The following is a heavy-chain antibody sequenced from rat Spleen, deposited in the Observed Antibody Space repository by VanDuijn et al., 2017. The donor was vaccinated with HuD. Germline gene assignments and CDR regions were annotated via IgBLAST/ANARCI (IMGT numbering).Heavy chain of an antibody. CDR2: IWNHGGT. CDR1: GFSLTSYT. V-gene: IGHV2-15*01. D-gene: IGHD1-12*03. Sequence: QVQLKESGPGLVQPSQTLSLTCTVSGFSLTSYTVSWVRQPPGKGLEWIGVIWNHGGTDYNSAIKSRLSISRDTSKSQVFLKMNSLQTEDSAMYFCTRGHGYYHFYYFDYWGQGVMVTVSS. J-gene: IGHJ2*01. CDR3: TRGHGYYHFYYFDY.